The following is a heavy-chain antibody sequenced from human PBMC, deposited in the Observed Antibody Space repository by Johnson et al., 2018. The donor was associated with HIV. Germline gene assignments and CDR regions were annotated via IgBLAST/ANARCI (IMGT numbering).Heavy chain of an antibody. CDR3: AKDQFPAYSNSLFPDAFDI. J-gene: IGHJ3*02. CDR2: IYSGGST. Sequence: VQLVESGGGLVQPGGSLRLSCAASGFTFSSYWMSWVRQAPGKGLEWVSVIYSGGSTYYADYVKGRFPISRDNSKNTLYLQMNSLSAEDTAVYYCAKDQFPAYSNSLFPDAFDIWGQGTMVTVSS. D-gene: IGHD6-6*01. V-gene: IGHV3-66*02. CDR1: GFTFSSYW.